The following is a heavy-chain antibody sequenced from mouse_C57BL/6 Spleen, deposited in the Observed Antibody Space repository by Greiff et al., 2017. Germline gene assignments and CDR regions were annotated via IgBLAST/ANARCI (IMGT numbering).Heavy chain of an antibody. D-gene: IGHD1-1*01. V-gene: IGHV10-1*01. CDR3: VREGLLYYGSSPAWFAY. CDR2: IRSKSNNYAT. CDR1: GFSFNTYA. J-gene: IGHJ3*01. Sequence: EVQLVESGGGLVQPKGSLKLSCAASGFSFNTYAMNWVRQAPGKGLEWVARIRSKSNNYATYYADSVKDRFTISRDDSESMLYLQMNNLKTEDTAMYYWVREGLLYYGSSPAWFAYWGQGTLVTVSA.